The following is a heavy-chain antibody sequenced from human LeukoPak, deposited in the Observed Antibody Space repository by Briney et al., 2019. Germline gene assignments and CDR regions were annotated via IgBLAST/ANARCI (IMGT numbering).Heavy chain of an antibody. CDR1: GDSIRSNNYY. CDR2: IYDTGST. J-gene: IGHJ3*02. V-gene: IGHV4-39*02. CDR3: ARDLLDSFDI. Sequence: SETLSLTCTVSGDSIRSNNYYWGWIRQPPGKGLEWIGSIYDTGSTFYNPSLKSRVIISVDTSKNQFSLKLSSVTAADTAVYYCARDLLDSFDIWGQGTMVTVSS.